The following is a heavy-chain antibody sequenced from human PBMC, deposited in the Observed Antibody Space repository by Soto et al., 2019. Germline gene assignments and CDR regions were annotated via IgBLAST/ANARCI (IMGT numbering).Heavy chain of an antibody. CDR3: ARGVDYFYQYMDV. CDR1: GYPFTSYS. CDR2: ISTYNGNT. J-gene: IGHJ6*03. Sequence: QVQLMQSGAEVKKPGASVKVSCKASGYPFTSYSISWVRQAPGQGLEWMGWISTYNGNTTYAQKFQGRLTMTTDTSTSTAYMEVRSLTSDATAVYYCARGVDYFYQYMDVWGKGTTVTVSS. V-gene: IGHV1-18*01.